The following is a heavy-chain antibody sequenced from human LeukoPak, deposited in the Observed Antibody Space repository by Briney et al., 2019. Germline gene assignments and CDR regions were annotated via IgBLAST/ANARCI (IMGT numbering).Heavy chain of an antibody. CDR1: GYSFSTSW. J-gene: IGHJ2*01. CDR2: IYIGDSDP. D-gene: IGHD3-16*01. V-gene: IGHV5-51*01. Sequence: RGEPLKISCQGSGYSFSTSWIAWVRQAPGKGLEWVGSIYIGDSDPRYSPSFQGHVTMSADKSVNTASLQWSSLQGSDIGIYYCAKVKSFGYWFFDLWGRGTLVAVSS. CDR3: AKVKSFGYWFFDL.